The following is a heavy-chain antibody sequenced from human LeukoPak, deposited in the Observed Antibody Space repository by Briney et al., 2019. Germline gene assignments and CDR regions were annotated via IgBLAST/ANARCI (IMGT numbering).Heavy chain of an antibody. CDR1: GGTFSSYA. CDR3: AGGGSSPFYYYYMDV. J-gene: IGHJ6*03. V-gene: IGHV1-69*13. D-gene: IGHD2-15*01. CDR2: IIPIFGTA. Sequence: ASVKVSCKASGGTFSSYAISWVRQAPGQGLEWMGGIIPIFGTANYAQKFQGRVTITADESTSTAYMELSSLRSEDTAVYYCAGGGSSPFYYYYMDVWGKGTTVTVSS.